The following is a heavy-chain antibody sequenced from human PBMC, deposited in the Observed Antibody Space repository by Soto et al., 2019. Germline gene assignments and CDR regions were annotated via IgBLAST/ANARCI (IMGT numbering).Heavy chain of an antibody. Sequence: QVHLQQWGAGLLKPSETLSLTCAVNGGAFNGYYWTWIRQSPGKGLQWIGEINHSGTVDYNPSLKSRVTFSIDTSKNQFSLALTSVTAADTAVYYCARAGAALVRGSLGCFDYWGQGTLVTVSS. J-gene: IGHJ4*02. CDR3: ARAGAALVRGSLGCFDY. CDR1: GGAFNGYY. CDR2: INHSGTV. V-gene: IGHV4-34*01. D-gene: IGHD3-10*01.